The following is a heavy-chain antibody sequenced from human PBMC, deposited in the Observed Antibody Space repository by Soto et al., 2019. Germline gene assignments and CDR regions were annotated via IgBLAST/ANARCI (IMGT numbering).Heavy chain of an antibody. CDR1: GGSFSGYY. CDR2: INHSGST. Sequence: SETLSLTCAVYGGSFSGYYWSWIRQPPGKGLEWIGEINHSGSTNYNPSLKSRVTISVDTSKNQFSLKLSSVTAADTAVYYCARGRAPRAPSPVPTVKTNWYFDLWGGAPLSTVPS. V-gene: IGHV4-34*01. J-gene: IGHJ2*01. CDR3: ARGRAPRAPSPVPTVKTNWYFDL. D-gene: IGHD4-17*01.